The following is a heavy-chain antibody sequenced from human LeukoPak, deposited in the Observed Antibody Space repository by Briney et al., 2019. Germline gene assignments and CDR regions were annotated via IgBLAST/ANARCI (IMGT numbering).Heavy chain of an antibody. V-gene: IGHV5-51*01. CDR2: IYPGDSDT. CDR3: ARGGGVVTATPDFDY. CDR1: GYSFSSQW. J-gene: IGHJ4*02. Sequence: GESLKISCMGSGYSFSSQWIGWVRQMPGKGLEWMGLIYPGDSDTRYSPSFQGQVTISADKSISTAYLQWSSLKASDTAMCYCARGGGVVTATPDFDYWGQGTLVTVSS. D-gene: IGHD2-15*01.